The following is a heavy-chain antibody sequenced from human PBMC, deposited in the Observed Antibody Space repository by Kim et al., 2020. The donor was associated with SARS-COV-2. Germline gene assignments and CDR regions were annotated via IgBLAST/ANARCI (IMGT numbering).Heavy chain of an antibody. D-gene: IGHD6-19*01. V-gene: IGHV3-23*01. CDR3: AKDLKPSRIAVASSAEYFQH. Sequence: RFTIPRDNSKNTLYLQMNSLRAEDTAVYYCAKDLKPSRIAVASSAEYFQHWGQGTLVTVSS. J-gene: IGHJ1*01.